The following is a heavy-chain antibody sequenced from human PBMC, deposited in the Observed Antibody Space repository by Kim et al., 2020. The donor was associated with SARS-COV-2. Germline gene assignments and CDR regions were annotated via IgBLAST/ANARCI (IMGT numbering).Heavy chain of an antibody. V-gene: IGHV1-8*01. J-gene: IGHJ6*02. Sequence: ASVKVSCKASGYTFTSYDINWVRQATGQGLEWMGWMNPNSGNTGYAQKFQGRVTMTRNTSISTAYMELSSLRSEDTAVYYCARGPMIYYGSGTSMDVWGQGTTVTVSS. D-gene: IGHD3-10*01. CDR2: MNPNSGNT. CDR1: GYTFTSYD. CDR3: ARGPMIYYGSGTSMDV.